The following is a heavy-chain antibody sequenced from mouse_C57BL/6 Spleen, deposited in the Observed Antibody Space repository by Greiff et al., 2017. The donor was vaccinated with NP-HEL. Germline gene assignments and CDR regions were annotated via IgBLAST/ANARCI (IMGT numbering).Heavy chain of an antibody. J-gene: IGHJ2*01. CDR3: ARDEGAYYGNYVPFDY. CDR2: ISYDGSN. CDR1: GYSITSGYY. Sequence: VQLQQSGPGLVKPSQSLSLTCSVTGYSITSGYYWNWIRQFPGNKLEWMGYISYDGSNNYNPSLKNRISITRDTSKNQFFLKLNSVTTEDTATYYCARDEGAYYGNYVPFDYWGQGTTLTVSS. V-gene: IGHV3-6*01. D-gene: IGHD2-10*01.